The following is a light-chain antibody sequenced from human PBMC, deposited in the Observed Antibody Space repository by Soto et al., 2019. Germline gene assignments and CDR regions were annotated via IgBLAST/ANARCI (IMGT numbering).Light chain of an antibody. Sequence: DIQITQSPSSLSASVGDRVTITCRASQSISTYVSWYQHKPGQAPKLLIYGASSLQSGVPSRFSGSGSGTDFTLTISSLQPEDFATYYCQHYNSYSEAFGQGTKVELK. CDR2: GAS. V-gene: IGKV1-39*01. CDR3: QHYNSYSEA. J-gene: IGKJ1*01. CDR1: QSISTY.